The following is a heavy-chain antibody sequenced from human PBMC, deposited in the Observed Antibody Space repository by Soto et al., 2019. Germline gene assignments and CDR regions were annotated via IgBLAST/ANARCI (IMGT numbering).Heavy chain of an antibody. CDR1: GYTFTSYG. J-gene: IGHJ4*02. V-gene: IGHV1-18*01. D-gene: IGHD3-9*01. CDR3: ARAYDILTGSPFPFDS. Sequence: ASVKVSCKASGYTFTSYGISWVRQAPGQGLEWMGWISAYNGNTNYAQKLQGRVTMTTDTSTSTAYMELRSLRSDDTAVYYCARAYDILTGSPFPFDSWGQGTLVTVSS. CDR2: ISAYNGNT.